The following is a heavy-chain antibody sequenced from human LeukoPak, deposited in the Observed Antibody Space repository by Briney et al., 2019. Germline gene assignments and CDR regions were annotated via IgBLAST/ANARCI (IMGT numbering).Heavy chain of an antibody. D-gene: IGHD4-17*01. V-gene: IGHV4-59*01. CDR2: IYYSGST. CDR3: AREAVTTLNAFDI. J-gene: IGHJ3*02. Sequence: SETLSLTCTVSGGSISSYYWSWIRQPPGKGLEWIGYIYYSGSTNYNPSLKSRVTISVDTSKNQFSLKLSSVTVADTAVYYCAREAVTTLNAFDIWGQGTLVTVSS. CDR1: GGSISSYY.